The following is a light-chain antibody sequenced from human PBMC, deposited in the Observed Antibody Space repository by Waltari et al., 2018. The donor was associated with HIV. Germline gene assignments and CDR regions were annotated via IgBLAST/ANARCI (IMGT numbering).Light chain of an antibody. CDR1: QSISTY. CDR3: QQSYTTPYT. Sequence: SLSTSVGDRVTISCRASQSISTYLNWYQQKPGKAPKLLISAASTLQSGVPSRFSGGGSGTDFTLTISSLQPEDFATYFCQQSYTTPYTFGQGTKLDIK. CDR2: AAS. V-gene: IGKV1-39*01. J-gene: IGKJ2*01.